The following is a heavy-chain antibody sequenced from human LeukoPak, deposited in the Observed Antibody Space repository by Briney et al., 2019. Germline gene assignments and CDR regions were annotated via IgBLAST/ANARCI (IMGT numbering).Heavy chain of an antibody. Sequence: SVKVSCKASGGTFSSYAISWVRQAPGQGLEWMGGIIPIFGTANYAQKFQGRVTITADESTSTAYMELSSPRSEDTAVYYCARAGGPWIQTPKNYGMDVWGQGTTVTVSS. CDR3: ARAGGPWIQTPKNYGMDV. V-gene: IGHV1-69*01. CDR2: IIPIFGTA. D-gene: IGHD5-18*01. CDR1: GGTFSSYA. J-gene: IGHJ6*02.